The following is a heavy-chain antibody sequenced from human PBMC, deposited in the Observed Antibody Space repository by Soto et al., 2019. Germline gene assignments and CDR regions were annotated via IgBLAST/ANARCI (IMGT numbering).Heavy chain of an antibody. CDR3: ACIFSGGYGYGFYYYGMDV. V-gene: IGHV4-39*01. Sequence: EAQSHTRTAHSGTASKTHFYDGWSRQAPGKGLEWIGSIYYSGSTYYNPSLKSRVTISVDTSKNQFSLKLSSVTAADTAVYYCACIFSGGYGYGFYYYGMDVWGQGTTVS. CDR1: SGTASKTHFY. CDR2: IYYSGST. D-gene: IGHD5-18*01. J-gene: IGHJ6*02.